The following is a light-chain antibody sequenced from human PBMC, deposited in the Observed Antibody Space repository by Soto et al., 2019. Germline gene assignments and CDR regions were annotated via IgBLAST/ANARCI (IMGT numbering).Light chain of an antibody. CDR2: DAS. CDR3: QQRRDWPIT. Sequence: EIVMTQSPATLSVSPGERATLSCRASQSVSSNLSWYQQKPGQVPRLLIYDASNRATGIPARFSGSGSGTDFTLTISSLEPEDFAVYYCQQRRDWPITFGGGTKVEIK. V-gene: IGKV3-11*01. CDR1: QSVSSN. J-gene: IGKJ4*01.